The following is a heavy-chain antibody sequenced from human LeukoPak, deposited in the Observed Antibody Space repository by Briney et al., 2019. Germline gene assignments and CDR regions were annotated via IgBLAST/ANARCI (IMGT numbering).Heavy chain of an antibody. Sequence: PGGSLRLSCAASGFTFSSYSMNWVRQAPGKGLEWVSSISSSSSSYIYYADSVKGRFTISRDNAKNSLYLQMNSLRAEDTAVYYCARDRDGYNLRGDYWGQGTLVTVSS. V-gene: IGHV3-21*01. CDR3: ARDRDGYNLRGDY. CDR2: ISSSSSSYI. J-gene: IGHJ4*02. D-gene: IGHD5-24*01. CDR1: GFTFSSYS.